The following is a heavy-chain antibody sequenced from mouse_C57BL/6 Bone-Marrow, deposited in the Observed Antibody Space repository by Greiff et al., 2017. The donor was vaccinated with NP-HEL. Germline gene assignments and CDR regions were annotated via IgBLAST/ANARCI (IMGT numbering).Heavy chain of an antibody. CDR3: ARRVYSNYGYFDV. D-gene: IGHD2-5*01. Sequence: QVQLQQPGAELVKPGASVKLSCKASGYTFPSYWMHWVKQRPGRGLAWIGRIDPNSGGTKYTEKFKSKATLTLDQPSSTAYLQLSSLTSEDSAVYYGARRVYSNYGYFDVWGTGTTVTVSS. CDR2: IDPNSGGT. CDR1: GYTFPSYW. J-gene: IGHJ1*03. V-gene: IGHV1-72*01.